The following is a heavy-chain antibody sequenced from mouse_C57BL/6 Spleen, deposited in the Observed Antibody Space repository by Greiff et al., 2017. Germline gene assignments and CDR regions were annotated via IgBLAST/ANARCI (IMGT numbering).Heavy chain of an antibody. J-gene: IGHJ4*01. V-gene: IGHV1-15*01. D-gene: IGHD2-4*01. CDR1: GYTFTDYE. CDR3: TRKDDYGGNAMDY. CDR2: IDPETGGT. Sequence: QVQLKESGAELVRPGASVTLSCKASGYTFTDYEMHWVKQTPVHGLEWIGAIDPETGGTAYNQKFKGKAILTADKSSSTAYMELRSLTSEDSAVYYCTRKDDYGGNAMDYWGQGTSVTVSS.